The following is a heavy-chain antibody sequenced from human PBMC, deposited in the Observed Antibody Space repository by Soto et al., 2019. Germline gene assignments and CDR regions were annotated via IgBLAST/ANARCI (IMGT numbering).Heavy chain of an antibody. J-gene: IGHJ5*02. CDR3: ARGGGHYYDSSGYHNWFDT. V-gene: IGHV3-53*01. CDR2: IYSGGST. D-gene: IGHD3-22*01. Sequence: EVQLVESGGGLIQPGGSLRLSCAASGFTVSSNYMSWVRQAPGKGLEWVSVIYSGGSTYYADSVKGRFTISRDNSKNTLYLQMNSLRAEDTAVYYCARGGGHYYDSSGYHNWFDTWGQGTLVTVSS. CDR1: GFTVSSNY.